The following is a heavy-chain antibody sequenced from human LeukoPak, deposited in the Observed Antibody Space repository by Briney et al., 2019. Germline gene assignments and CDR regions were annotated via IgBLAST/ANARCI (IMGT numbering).Heavy chain of an antibody. J-gene: IGHJ4*02. CDR2: IYYSGST. Sequence: KTSETLSLTCTVSGGSISSYYWSWIRQPPGKGLEWIGYIYYSGSTYYNPSLKSRVTISEDTSKNQFSLKLSSVTAADTAVYYCARRSSSWYSKIDSWGQGTLVTVSS. D-gene: IGHD6-13*01. CDR3: ARRSSSWYSKIDS. V-gene: IGHV4-59*08. CDR1: GGSISSYY.